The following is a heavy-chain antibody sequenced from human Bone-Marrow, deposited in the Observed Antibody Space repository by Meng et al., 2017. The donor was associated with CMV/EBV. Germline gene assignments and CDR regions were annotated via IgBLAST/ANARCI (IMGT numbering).Heavy chain of an antibody. Sequence: GSLRLSCTVSGGSISSGDYYWNWIRQPPGKGLEWIGSIYYSGSTYYNPSLKSRVTISVDTSKNQFSLKLSSVTAADTAVYYCARHETGATYYDILTGYYGGGGHYGMDVWGQGTTVTVSS. CDR2: IYYSGST. CDR1: GGSISSGDYY. V-gene: IGHV4-39*01. J-gene: IGHJ6*02. D-gene: IGHD3-9*01. CDR3: ARHETGATYYDILTGYYGGGGHYGMDV.